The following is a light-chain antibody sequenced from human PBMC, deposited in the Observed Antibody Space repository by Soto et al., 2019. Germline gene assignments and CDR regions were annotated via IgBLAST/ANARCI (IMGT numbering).Light chain of an antibody. Sequence: QSVLTQPASVSGSPGQSITISCTATSSDVGSFNYVSWYQHHPGKAPKLMIYEVTSRPSGVSNRFSGSKSGNTASLTISGLQAEDEDDYYCVSYATSTPLYVFGSGTKVTVL. V-gene: IGLV2-14*01. CDR1: SSDVGSFNY. J-gene: IGLJ1*01. CDR2: EVT. CDR3: VSYATSTPLYV.